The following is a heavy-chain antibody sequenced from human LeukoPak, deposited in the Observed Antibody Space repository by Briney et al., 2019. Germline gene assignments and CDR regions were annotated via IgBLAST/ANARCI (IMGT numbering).Heavy chain of an antibody. V-gene: IGHV1-2*02. CDR3: AREGTYDPPMSDQ. Sequence: ASVKVSCKASGYTFTGYYMHWVRRAPGQGLEWMGWINPNSGGTKYAQKFQGRLTMTRDTSISAASMELSSLRSDDTAVYFCAREGTYDPPMSDQWGQGTLVTVSS. J-gene: IGHJ5*02. CDR2: INPNSGGT. D-gene: IGHD3-22*01. CDR1: GYTFTGYY.